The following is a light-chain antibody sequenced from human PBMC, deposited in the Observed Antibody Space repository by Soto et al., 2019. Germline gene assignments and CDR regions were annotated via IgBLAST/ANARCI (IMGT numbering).Light chain of an antibody. CDR1: SGDVGGYNY. V-gene: IGLV2-14*01. Sequence: QSALTQPASVSGSPGQSITISCTGSSGDVGGYNYVSWYQQYPGKAPKLMIYEVSNRPSGVSHRFSGSKTGNTASLTISGLQAEDEADYYCNSYTGSSTWVFGGGTKLTVL. CDR3: NSYTGSSTWV. CDR2: EVS. J-gene: IGLJ3*02.